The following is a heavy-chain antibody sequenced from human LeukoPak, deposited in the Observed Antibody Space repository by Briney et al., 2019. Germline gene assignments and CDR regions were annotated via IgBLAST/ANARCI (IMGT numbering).Heavy chain of an antibody. D-gene: IGHD6-19*01. CDR2: IYSGGST. V-gene: IGHV3-53*01. CDR1: AFSVSSNY. CDR3: AKGSAVADIYFDY. Sequence: GGSLRLSCAASAFSVSSNYMSWVRQAPGKGLEWVSVIYSGGSTYYADSVKGRFTISRDNSKNTLYLQMNSLRAEDTAVYYCAKGSAVADIYFDYWGQGTLVTVSS. J-gene: IGHJ4*02.